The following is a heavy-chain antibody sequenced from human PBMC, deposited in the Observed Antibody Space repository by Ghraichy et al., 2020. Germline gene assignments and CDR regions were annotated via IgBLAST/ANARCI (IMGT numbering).Heavy chain of an antibody. V-gene: IGHV3-7*03. CDR1: GFMFSSYW. CDR2: IKPDGSEK. Sequence: LTCAASGFMFSSYWMGWVRQLPGKGLQWVANIKPDGSEKYYVDSVKGRFTISRDNPNNSLYLHMNSLSAEDTAVYHCARIYCGGDCYSGHWYFDLWGRGTLVTVSS. J-gene: IGHJ2*01. CDR3: ARIYCGGDCYSGHWYFDL. D-gene: IGHD2-21*02.